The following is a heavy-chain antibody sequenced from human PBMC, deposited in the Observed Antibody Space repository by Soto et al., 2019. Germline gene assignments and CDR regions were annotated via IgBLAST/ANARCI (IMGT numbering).Heavy chain of an antibody. CDR2: IYYSGST. V-gene: IGHV4-59*01. D-gene: IGHD3-3*01. CDR3: ARDRGGTYYDFWSGYFLAPNWFDP. J-gene: IGHJ5*02. CDR1: GGTISSYY. Sequence: SGTLSITCTVSGGTISSYYWSWIRKPPGKGLEWIGYIYYSGSTNYNPSLKSRVTISVDTSKNQFSLKLSSVTAADTAVYYCARDRGGTYYDFWSGYFLAPNWFDPWGQGTLVTVSS.